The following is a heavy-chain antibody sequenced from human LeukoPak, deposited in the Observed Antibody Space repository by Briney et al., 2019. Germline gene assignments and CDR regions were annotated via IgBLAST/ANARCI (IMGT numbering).Heavy chain of an antibody. D-gene: IGHD6-13*01. CDR2: ISPSGGST. J-gene: IGHJ5*02. V-gene: IGHV1-46*01. CDR1: GYTFTSNY. Sequence: GASVKVSCKAFGYTFTSNYMHWVRQAPGQGPEWMGVISPSGGSTTYAQKFQGRVTMTRDMSTSTVYMELSSLRSEDTAVYYCARATGIAAAGTLNWFDPWGQGTLVTVSS. CDR3: ARATGIAAAGTLNWFDP.